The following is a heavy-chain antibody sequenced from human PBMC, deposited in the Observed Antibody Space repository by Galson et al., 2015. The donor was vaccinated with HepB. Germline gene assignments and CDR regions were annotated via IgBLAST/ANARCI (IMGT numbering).Heavy chain of an antibody. D-gene: IGHD6-6*01. CDR1: GGSIRYHY. CDR3: AGTDHSRSSLYFDY. V-gene: IGHV4-59*11. Sequence: ETLSLTCTVSGGSIRYHYWSWIRQPPGKGPEWIGYIYDSGSTNYNPSHKSRVTVSVDTSRNHFSLKLNSVTAADTAVYYCAGTDHSRSSLYFDYWGQGALVTVSS. CDR2: IYDSGST. J-gene: IGHJ4*02.